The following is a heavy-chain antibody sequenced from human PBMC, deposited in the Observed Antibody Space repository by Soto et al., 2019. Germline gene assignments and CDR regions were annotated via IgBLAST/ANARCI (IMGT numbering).Heavy chain of an antibody. Sequence: QVQLQESGPGLVKPSQTLSLTCTVSGASISSGGYYWSWIRQHPGKGLEWIGYIYYTGNTDYNPSLKSRLTISVDTSKNQFSLRLSTVTAADTAVYYCARTRGSTTMGINWGQGTLVTVSS. D-gene: IGHD5-18*01. J-gene: IGHJ4*02. CDR1: GASISSGGYY. V-gene: IGHV4-31*03. CDR2: IYYTGNT. CDR3: ARTRGSTTMGIN.